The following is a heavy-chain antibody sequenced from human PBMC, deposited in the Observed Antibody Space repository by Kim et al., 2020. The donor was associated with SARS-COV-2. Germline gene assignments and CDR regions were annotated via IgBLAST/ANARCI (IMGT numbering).Heavy chain of an antibody. D-gene: IGHD3-16*02. CDR1: GGTFSSYA. Sequence: SVKVSCKASGGTFSSYAISWVRQAPGQGLEWMGRIIPILGIANYAQKFQGRVTITADKSTSTAYMELSSLRSEDTAVYYCARDLGDDYVWGSYRYKNWFDPWGQGTLVTVSS. CDR2: IIPILGIA. V-gene: IGHV1-69*04. CDR3: ARDLGDDYVWGSYRYKNWFDP. J-gene: IGHJ5*02.